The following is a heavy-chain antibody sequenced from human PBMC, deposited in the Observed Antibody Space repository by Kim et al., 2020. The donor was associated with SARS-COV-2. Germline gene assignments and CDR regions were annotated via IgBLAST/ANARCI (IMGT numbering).Heavy chain of an antibody. V-gene: IGHV4-34*01. CDR2: INHSGST. J-gene: IGHJ5*02. CDR1: GGSFSGYY. D-gene: IGHD6-19*01. CDR3: ARGARGSRSGWSINWFDP. Sequence: SETLSLTCAVYGGSFSGYYWSWIRQPPGKGLEWIGEINHSGSTNYNPSLKSRVTISVDTSKNQFSLKLSSVTAADTAVYYCARGARGSRSGWSINWFDPWGQGTLVTVSS.